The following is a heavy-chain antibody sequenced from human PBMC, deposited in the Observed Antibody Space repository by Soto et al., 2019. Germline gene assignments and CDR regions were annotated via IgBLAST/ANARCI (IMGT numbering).Heavy chain of an antibody. V-gene: IGHV3-23*01. Sequence: GGSLRLSCAASGFTFSSYAMSWVRQAPGKGLEWVSAISGSGGSTYYADSVKGRFTISRDNSKNTLYLQMNSLRAEDTAVYYCAKASAIPHDHGDPTVQNWGQGTLVTVSS. CDR1: GFTFSSYA. D-gene: IGHD4-17*01. CDR3: AKASAIPHDHGDPTVQN. J-gene: IGHJ1*01. CDR2: ISGSGGST.